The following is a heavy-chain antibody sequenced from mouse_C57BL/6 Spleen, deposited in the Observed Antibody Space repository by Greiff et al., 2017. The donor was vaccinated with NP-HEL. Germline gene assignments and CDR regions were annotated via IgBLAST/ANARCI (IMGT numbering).Heavy chain of an antibody. J-gene: IGHJ2*01. CDR2: IYPSDSET. CDR3: ARRITTVVASCDD. Sequence: VQLQQPGAELVRPGSSVKLSCKASGYTFTSYWMDWVKQRPGQGLEWIGNIYPSDSETHYNQKFKDKATLTVDKSSSTAYMQLSSLTSEDSAVYYCARRITTVVASCDDWGQGTTLTVSS. CDR1: GYTFTSYW. V-gene: IGHV1-61*01. D-gene: IGHD1-1*01.